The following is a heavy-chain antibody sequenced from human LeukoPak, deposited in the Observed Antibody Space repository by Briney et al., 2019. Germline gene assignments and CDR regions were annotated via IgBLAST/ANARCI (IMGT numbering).Heavy chain of an antibody. Sequence: GGSLRLSCAASGFTFSSYAMSWVRQAPGKKLEWVSVISNSGGSTFYADSVKGRFTISRDNSKNTLYLQMNSLRAEDTAVYYCAKRASGSGTSLYYFDYWGQGTLVTVSS. V-gene: IGHV3-23*01. D-gene: IGHD3-10*01. J-gene: IGHJ4*02. CDR3: AKRASGSGTSLYYFDY. CDR1: GFTFSSYA. CDR2: ISNSGGST.